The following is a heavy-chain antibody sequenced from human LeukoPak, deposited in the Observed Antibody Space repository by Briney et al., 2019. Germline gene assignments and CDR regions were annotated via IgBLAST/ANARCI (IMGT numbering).Heavy chain of an antibody. CDR1: GGSFIGYY. J-gene: IGHJ6*03. CDR2: MNPSGST. CDR3: ARGRQDVTMIVVVMTAVSYYLDV. Sequence: SETLSLTCAVYGGSFIGYYWTWIRQTPEKGLEWIGEMNPSGSTNYNPSLKSRVTISVDTSKNQFSLELSSVTAADTAVYYCARGRQDVTMIVVVMTAVSYYLDVWGKGTTVTVS. V-gene: IGHV4-34*01. D-gene: IGHD3-22*01.